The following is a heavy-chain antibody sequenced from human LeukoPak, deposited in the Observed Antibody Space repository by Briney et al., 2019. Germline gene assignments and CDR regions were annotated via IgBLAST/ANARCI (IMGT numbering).Heavy chain of an antibody. CDR1: GFTFRTSW. CDR3: ARQARVTHLYGGFGSHFVF. Sequence: GGSLRLSCEASGFTFRTSWMSWVRQAPGKGLEWVADINEDGIETYYVHSLRGRFTISRDNANNSLFLQMDSLRAEDTAVYYCARQARVTHLYGGFGSHFVFWGQGILVTVSS. D-gene: IGHD2-15*01. CDR2: INEDGIET. J-gene: IGHJ4*02. V-gene: IGHV3-7*01.